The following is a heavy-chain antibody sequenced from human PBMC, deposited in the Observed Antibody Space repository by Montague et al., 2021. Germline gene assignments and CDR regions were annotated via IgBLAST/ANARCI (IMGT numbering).Heavy chain of an antibody. Sequence: SETLSLTCAVYGGSFSGYYWSWIRQPPGKGLEWTGEINHSGSTNYNPSLKSRVTISVDTSKNQFSLKLSSVTAADTAVYYCARRGGTMVRGVKGYMDVWGKGTTVTVSS. J-gene: IGHJ6*03. CDR3: ARRGGTMVRGVKGYMDV. CDR1: GGSFSGYY. CDR2: INHSGST. D-gene: IGHD3-10*01. V-gene: IGHV4-34*01.